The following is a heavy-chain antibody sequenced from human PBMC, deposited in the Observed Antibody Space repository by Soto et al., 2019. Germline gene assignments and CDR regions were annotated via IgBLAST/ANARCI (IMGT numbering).Heavy chain of an antibody. D-gene: IGHD3-16*01. J-gene: IGHJ4*02. Sequence: AETLSLTCTVSGGSISSSSYYCCCIRQPPGKGLEWIGSIYYSGSTYYNPSLKSRVTISVDTSKNQFSLKLSSVTAADTAVYYCARLRLGESTAFDYWGQGTLVTVSS. CDR3: ARLRLGESTAFDY. CDR2: IYYSGST. V-gene: IGHV4-39*01. CDR1: GGSISSSSYY.